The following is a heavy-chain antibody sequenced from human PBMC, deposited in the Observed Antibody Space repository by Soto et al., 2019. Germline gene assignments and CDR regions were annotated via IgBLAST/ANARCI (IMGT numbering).Heavy chain of an antibody. V-gene: IGHV3-21*06. J-gene: IGHJ4*02. CDR1: GFTFSGYR. D-gene: IGHD6-19*01. CDR3: AKFTEPGYSSIWYYFES. CDR2: ISSRSTNI. Sequence: XGSLRLSCVGSGFTFSGYRMAWVRQAPGRGLEWVASISSRSTNIDYADSVKGRFTISRDNAKNLVSLQMSSLRGEDTAVYYCAKFTEPGYSSIWYYFESWGQGTAVPVSS.